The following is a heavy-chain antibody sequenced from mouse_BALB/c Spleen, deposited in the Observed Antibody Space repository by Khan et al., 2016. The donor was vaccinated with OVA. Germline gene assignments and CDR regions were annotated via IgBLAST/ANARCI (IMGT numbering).Heavy chain of an antibody. CDR3: ARGNYYGYYFDY. Sequence: EVQLVESGPGLVKPSQSLSLTCTVTGYSITSGYAWNWIRQFPGNKLEWMGYISYSGVTSYTPSLKSRISITRHTYKNLFFLTLNSVATEDTATYYCARGNYYGYYFDYWGQGTTLTGSS. V-gene: IGHV3-2*02. D-gene: IGHD1-1*01. J-gene: IGHJ2*01. CDR2: ISYSGVT. CDR1: GYSITSGYA.